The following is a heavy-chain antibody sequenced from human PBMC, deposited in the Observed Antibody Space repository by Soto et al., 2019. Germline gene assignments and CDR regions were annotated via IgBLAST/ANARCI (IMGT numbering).Heavy chain of an antibody. J-gene: IGHJ4*02. Sequence: NPGGSLRLSCAASGFTFSNAWMSWVRQAPGGGLEWVGRIKRNIDGGTTDYAAPVKGRFAISRDDSNSILYLEMNSLRSEDTAVYYCTTVDAVVLNWGQGLLVTVSS. CDR1: GFTFSNAW. D-gene: IGHD6-19*01. CDR3: TTVDAVVLN. V-gene: IGHV3-15*01. CDR2: IKRNIDGGTT.